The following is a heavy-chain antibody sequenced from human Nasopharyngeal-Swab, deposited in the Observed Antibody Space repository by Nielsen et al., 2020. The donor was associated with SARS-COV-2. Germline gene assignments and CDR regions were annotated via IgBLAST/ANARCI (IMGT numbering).Heavy chain of an antibody. CDR1: GFTFSSYS. D-gene: IGHD2-15*01. J-gene: IGHJ4*02. Sequence: GESLKISCAASGFTFSSYSMNWVRQAPGKGLEWVSYISSSSSTIYYADSVKGRFTISRDNAKNSLYLQMNSLRAADSAVYYCARDTRRGGVDYWGQGTLVTVSS. CDR2: ISSSSSTI. V-gene: IGHV3-48*01. CDR3: ARDTRRGGVDY.